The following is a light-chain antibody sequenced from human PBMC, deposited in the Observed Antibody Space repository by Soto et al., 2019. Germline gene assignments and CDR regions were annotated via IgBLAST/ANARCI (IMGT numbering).Light chain of an antibody. CDR3: QQRSNWV. V-gene: IGKV3-11*01. CDR2: DAS. Sequence: EDVLSQSPGTLSLSTGERATLSCRASQSLGGSLAWYQQKPGQAPRLLIYDASKRAPGVPARFSGSGSGTDFSLTISSLEPEDFGVYYCQQRSNWVFGPGTKVDIK. CDR1: QSLGGS. J-gene: IGKJ3*01.